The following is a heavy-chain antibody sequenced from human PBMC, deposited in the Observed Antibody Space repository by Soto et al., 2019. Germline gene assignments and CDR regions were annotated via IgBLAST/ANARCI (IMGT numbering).Heavy chain of an antibody. CDR3: ASLRDIVVVPAAKRYYYYGMDV. CDR2: IIPIFGTA. Sequence: QVQLVQSGAEVKKPGSSVKVSCKASGGTFSSYAISWVRQAPGQGLEWMEGIIPIFGTANYAQKFQGRVTITADESTSTAYMELSSLRSEDTAVYYCASLRDIVVVPAAKRYYYYGMDVWGQGTTVTVSS. J-gene: IGHJ6*02. D-gene: IGHD2-2*01. V-gene: IGHV1-69*01. CDR1: GGTFSSYA.